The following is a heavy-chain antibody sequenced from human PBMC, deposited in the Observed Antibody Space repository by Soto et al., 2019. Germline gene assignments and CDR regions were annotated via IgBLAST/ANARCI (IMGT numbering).Heavy chain of an antibody. Sequence: KPSETLSLTCTVSGGSISDFYWSWIRQPPGKGLEWIGYIYYSGSTNYNPSLKSRATISVDTSKNQFSLNLRSMSPADTAVYYCARVGGLAARTFDYWGPGTLVTVSS. D-gene: IGHD6-6*01. J-gene: IGHJ4*02. CDR3: ARVGGLAARTFDY. CDR2: IYYSGST. CDR1: GGSISDFY. V-gene: IGHV4-59*01.